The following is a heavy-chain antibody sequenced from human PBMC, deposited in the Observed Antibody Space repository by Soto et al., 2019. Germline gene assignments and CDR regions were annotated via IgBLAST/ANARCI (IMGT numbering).Heavy chain of an antibody. V-gene: IGHV4-30-4*01. CDR3: ASVRYCSGGSCYPDDY. D-gene: IGHD2-15*01. CDR1: GGSISSGDYY. CDR2: IYYSGST. Sequence: QVQLQESGPGLVKPSQTLSLTCTVSGGSISSGDYYWSWIRQPPGKGLEWIGYIYYSGSTYYNPSLKSRVTISVDTSKNQFSLKLSSVTAADTAVYYCASVRYCSGGSCYPDDYWGQGTLVTVSS. J-gene: IGHJ4*02.